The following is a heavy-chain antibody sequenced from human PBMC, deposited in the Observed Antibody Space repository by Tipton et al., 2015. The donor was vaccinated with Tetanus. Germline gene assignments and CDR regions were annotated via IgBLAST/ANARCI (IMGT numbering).Heavy chain of an antibody. J-gene: IGHJ4*02. D-gene: IGHD2-15*01. CDR3: AREADCSGGSCFSGGLDN. CDR2: SWYDGTDT. CDR1: GFIFSSYG. Sequence: SLRLSCAASGFIFSSYGIHWVRQAPGKGLEWVADSWYDGTDTYYADSVNDRFTISRANSTNPLYLRLNSLRAEDPAVYYCAREADCSGGSCFSGGLDNWGQGTLVAFS. V-gene: IGHV3-33*01.